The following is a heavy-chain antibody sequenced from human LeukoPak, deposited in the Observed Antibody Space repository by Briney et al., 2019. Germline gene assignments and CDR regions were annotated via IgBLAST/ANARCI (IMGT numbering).Heavy chain of an antibody. D-gene: IGHD6-13*01. J-gene: IGHJ4*02. CDR2: IYHSGST. CDR1: GGSFSGYY. V-gene: IGHV4-34*01. Sequence: SETLSLTCAVYGGSFSGYYWSWIRQPPGKGLEWIGEIYHSGSTNYNPSLKSRVTISVDKSKNQFSLKLSSVTAADTAVYYCARAAHIAAAGTHLDYWGQGTLVTVSS. CDR3: ARAAHIAAAGTHLDY.